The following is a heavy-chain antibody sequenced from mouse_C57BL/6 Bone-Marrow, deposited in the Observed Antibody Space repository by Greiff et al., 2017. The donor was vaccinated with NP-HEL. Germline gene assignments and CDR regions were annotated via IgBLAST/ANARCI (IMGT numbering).Heavy chain of an antibody. CDR2: INPNTGGT. J-gene: IGHJ2*01. D-gene: IGHD2-1*01. CDR1: GYTFTDSN. CDR3: AREGLYSFYFDY. V-gene: IGHV1-18*01. Sequence: VQLQQSGPELVKPGASVKIPCKASGYTFTDSNMDWVKQSHGKSLEWIGDINPNTGGTIYNQKFKGKATLTVDKSSSTAYMELRSLTSEDTAVYYCAREGLYSFYFDYWGQGTTLTVSS.